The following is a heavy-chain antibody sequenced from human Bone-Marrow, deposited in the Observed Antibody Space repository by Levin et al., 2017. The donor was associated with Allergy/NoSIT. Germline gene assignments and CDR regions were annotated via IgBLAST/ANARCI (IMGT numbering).Heavy chain of an antibody. CDR1: GASISSFY. CDR3: ARQAVPAAVNGFDS. CDR2: IYYSGST. D-gene: IGHD2-2*01. J-gene: IGHJ5*01. Sequence: SQTLSLTCTVSGASISSFYWSWIRQPPGKGLEWIGYIYYSGSTNYSPSLKSRVSTSADMSRNQVYLTMSCVTAADTAVYYCARQAVPAAVNGFDSWGQGTLVTVSS. V-gene: IGHV4-59*08.